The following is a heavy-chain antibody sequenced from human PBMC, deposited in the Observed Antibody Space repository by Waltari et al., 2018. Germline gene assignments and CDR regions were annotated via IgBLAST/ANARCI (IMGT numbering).Heavy chain of an antibody. Sequence: QVQLQESGPGLVKPSETLSLTCTVSGGSISSYYWSWIRQPPGKGLEWIGYIYYSGSTNYNPSLKSRVTISVDTSKNQFSLKLSSGTAADTAVYYCARDRGAAGGIDWFDPWGQGTLVTVSS. CDR2: IYYSGST. D-gene: IGHD6-13*01. CDR1: GGSISSYY. J-gene: IGHJ5*02. V-gene: IGHV4-59*01. CDR3: ARDRGAAGGIDWFDP.